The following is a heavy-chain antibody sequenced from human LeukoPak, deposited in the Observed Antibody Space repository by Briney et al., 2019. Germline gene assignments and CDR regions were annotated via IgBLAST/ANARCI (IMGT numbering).Heavy chain of an antibody. CDR3: ATLPVRGVIGFDY. CDR1: GYTRRELS. V-gene: IGHV1-24*01. Sequence: ASVKVSCKGSGYTRRELSMHWVRQAPGKGLEWMGSFDPEDGETIYAQKFQGRVTMTEDTSTDTAYMELSSLRSEDTAVYYCATLPVRGVIGFDYWGQGTLVTVSS. D-gene: IGHD3-10*01. CDR2: FDPEDGET. J-gene: IGHJ4*02.